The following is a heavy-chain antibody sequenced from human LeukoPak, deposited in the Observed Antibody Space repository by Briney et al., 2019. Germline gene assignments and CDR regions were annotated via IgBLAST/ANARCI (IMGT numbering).Heavy chain of an antibody. V-gene: IGHV3-23*01. Sequence: TGGSLRLSCAASGFTFSSYAMSWVRQAPGKGLEWASAISGSGGSTYYADSVKGRFTISRDNSKNTLYLQMNSLRAEGTAVYYCAKHKPIVVVPAATHNDYWGQGTLVTVSS. D-gene: IGHD2-2*01. CDR3: AKHKPIVVVPAATHNDY. J-gene: IGHJ4*02. CDR2: ISGSGGST. CDR1: GFTFSSYA.